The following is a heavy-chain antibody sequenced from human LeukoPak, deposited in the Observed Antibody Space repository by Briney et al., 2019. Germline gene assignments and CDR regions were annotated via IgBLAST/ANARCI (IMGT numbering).Heavy chain of an antibody. CDR1: GFTFSDYW. J-gene: IGHJ4*02. CDR2: IKQDGSEI. CDR3: ARRYFDS. Sequence: GGSLRLSCVAAGFTFSDYWMSWVRQAPGKGLEWVANIKQDGSEIYYVASVKGRFTISRDNTKNSLYLQMNSLRAEDTAVYYCARRYFDSWGQGTLVTVSS. V-gene: IGHV3-7*01.